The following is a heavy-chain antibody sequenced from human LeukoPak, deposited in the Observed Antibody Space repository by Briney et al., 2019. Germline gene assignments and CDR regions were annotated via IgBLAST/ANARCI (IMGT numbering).Heavy chain of an antibody. V-gene: IGHV3-21*01. CDR3: ARDLLLTTITIFGVASDY. D-gene: IGHD3-3*01. Sequence: RTGGSLRLSCAASGFTFSSYSMNWVRQAPGKGLEWVSSISSSSSYIYYADSVKGRFTISRDNAKNSLYLQMNSLRAEDTAVYYCARDLLLTTITIFGVASDYWGQGTLVTVSS. CDR1: GFTFSSYS. CDR2: ISSSSSYI. J-gene: IGHJ4*02.